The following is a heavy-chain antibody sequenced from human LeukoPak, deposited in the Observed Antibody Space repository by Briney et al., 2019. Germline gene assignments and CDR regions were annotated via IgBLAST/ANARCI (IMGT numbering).Heavy chain of an antibody. Sequence: GGSLRLSCAASGFTFSSYAMSWVRPAPGKGLEWVSAISGSGGSTYYADSVKGRFTISRDNSKTTLYLQMNSLRAEDTAVYYCAKTAYDYVWGSYRPRGVYYFAYWGQGTLVTVSS. J-gene: IGHJ4*02. D-gene: IGHD3-16*02. CDR2: ISGSGGST. CDR3: AKTAYDYVWGSYRPRGVYYFAY. V-gene: IGHV3-23*01. CDR1: GFTFSSYA.